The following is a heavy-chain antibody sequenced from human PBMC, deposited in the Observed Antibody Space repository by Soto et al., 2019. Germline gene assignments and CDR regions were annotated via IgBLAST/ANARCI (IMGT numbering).Heavy chain of an antibody. CDR1: GGTFSSYA. D-gene: IGHD3-22*01. CDR2: IIPIFGTA. Sequence: QVQLVQSGAEVKKPGSSVKVSCKASGGTFSSYAISWVRQAPGQGLEWMGGIIPIFGTANYAQKFQGRVTITADESTSTAYMELSSLSSEDTAVYYCARASVGGYDSRGPGYFDLWGRGTLVTVSS. CDR3: ARASVGGYDSRGPGYFDL. J-gene: IGHJ2*01. V-gene: IGHV1-69*01.